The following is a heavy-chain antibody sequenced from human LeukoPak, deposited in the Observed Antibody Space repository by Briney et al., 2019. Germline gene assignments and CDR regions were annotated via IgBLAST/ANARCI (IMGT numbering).Heavy chain of an antibody. D-gene: IGHD6-19*01. J-gene: IGHJ4*02. Sequence: ASVKVSCKASGYTFTGYYMHWVRQAPGQGLEWMGWINPNSGGTNYAQKFQGRVTMTRDTSISTAYMELSSLRSEDTAVYYCARGRDSSGWYDNAAGYWGQGTLVTVSS. CDR3: ARGRDSSGWYDNAAGY. CDR1: GYTFTGYY. V-gene: IGHV1-2*02. CDR2: INPNSGGT.